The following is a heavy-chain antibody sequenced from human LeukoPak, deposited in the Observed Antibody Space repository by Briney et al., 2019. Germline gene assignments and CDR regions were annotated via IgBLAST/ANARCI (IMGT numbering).Heavy chain of an antibody. V-gene: IGHV1-46*01. CDR1: GYTFTSYY. J-gene: IGHJ4*02. D-gene: IGHD5-12*01. Sequence: ASVKVSCKASGYTFTSYYMHWVRQAPGQGLEWMGIINPSGGSTSYAQKFQGRVTMTRDTSTSTAYMELSRLRSDDTAVYYCARVSGGYSGYEGWGQGTLVTVSS. CDR3: ARVSGGYSGYEG. CDR2: INPSGGST.